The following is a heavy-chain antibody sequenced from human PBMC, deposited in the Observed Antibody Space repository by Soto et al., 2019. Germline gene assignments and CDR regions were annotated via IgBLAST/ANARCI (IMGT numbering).Heavy chain of an antibody. Sequence: ASVKVSCKASGGTFSRYTVTWVRQAPGQGLEWMGGITPMFGTPSYAQKFQGRVTMTRDTSTSTVYMELSSLRSEDTAVYYCASSGYSSPFDYWGQGTLVTVSS. CDR2: ITPMFGTP. V-gene: IGHV1-69*05. CDR3: ASSGYSSPFDY. J-gene: IGHJ4*02. CDR1: GGTFSRYT. D-gene: IGHD3-22*01.